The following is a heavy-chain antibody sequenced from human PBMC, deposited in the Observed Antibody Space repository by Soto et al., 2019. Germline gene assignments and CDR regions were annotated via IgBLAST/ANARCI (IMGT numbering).Heavy chain of an antibody. Sequence: EVPLVESGGGLIQPGGSLRLSCAASGFTVSSSYMTWVRQAPGKGLEWVSLLSISGSTYYADSVKGRFTISRDNSKNTLYLQMNSLRAEDTAMYYCARSGGVYYYAEWGQGTLVTVSS. J-gene: IGHJ4*02. CDR2: LSISGST. CDR1: GFTVSSSY. V-gene: IGHV3-53*01. CDR3: ARSGGVYYYAE. D-gene: IGHD3-10*01.